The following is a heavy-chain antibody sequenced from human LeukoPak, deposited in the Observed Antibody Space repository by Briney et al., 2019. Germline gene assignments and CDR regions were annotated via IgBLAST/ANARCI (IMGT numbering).Heavy chain of an antibody. V-gene: IGHV3-74*01. CDR2: INSDGINT. CDR1: GFTFSNYW. D-gene: IGHD1-26*01. CDR3: AKAMGATLFDY. J-gene: IGHJ4*02. Sequence: PGGSLRLSCAASGFTFSNYWMHWVRQAPGKGLVWVSRINSDGINTSYADSVKGRFTISRDNAKNTLNLQMNSLRAGDTAVYYCAKAMGATLFDYWGQGTLVTVSS.